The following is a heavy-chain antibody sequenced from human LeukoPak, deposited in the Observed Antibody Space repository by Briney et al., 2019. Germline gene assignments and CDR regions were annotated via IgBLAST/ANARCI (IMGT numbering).Heavy chain of an antibody. J-gene: IGHJ3*02. Sequence: PGGSLRLSCAASGVTFSSYAMSWVRQAPGTGLEWVSAISGSGGSTYYADSVKGRFTISRDNSKNTLYLQMNSLRAEDTAVYYCAKRQGIVGVPDAFDIWGQGTMVTVSS. V-gene: IGHV3-23*01. D-gene: IGHD1-26*01. CDR2: ISGSGGST. CDR1: GVTFSSYA. CDR3: AKRQGIVGVPDAFDI.